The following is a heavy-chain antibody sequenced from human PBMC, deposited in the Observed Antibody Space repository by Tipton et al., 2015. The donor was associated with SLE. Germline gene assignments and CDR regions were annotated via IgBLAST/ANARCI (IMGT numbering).Heavy chain of an antibody. CDR2: ISTGGETK. CDR3: AKDESGNQGDAFDL. J-gene: IGHJ3*01. CDR1: GFTFSSYE. Sequence: SLRLSCAASGFTFSSYEMNWVRQAPGMGLEWLSYISTGGETKYYAESVKGRFTISRDNTKNSLYLQMNSLRTEDTALYYCAKDESGNQGDAFDLWGQGTMATVSS. V-gene: IGHV3-48*03. D-gene: IGHD1-14*01.